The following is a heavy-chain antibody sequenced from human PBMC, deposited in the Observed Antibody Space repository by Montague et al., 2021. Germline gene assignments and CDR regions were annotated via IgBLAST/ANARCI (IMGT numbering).Heavy chain of an antibody. Sequence: SLRLSCAGSGFTFRNYGMHWVRQAPGKGLGWVAVIWHDGSEKFYADSVKGRFTISRDNSKNTLYLQMDSLKAEDTAVFYCVRETLEAPGPKPQYFQYWGQGTLVTVSS. CDR2: IWHDGSEK. CDR1: GFTFRNYG. D-gene: IGHD2-2*01. J-gene: IGHJ1*01. V-gene: IGHV3-33*01. CDR3: VRETLEAPGPKPQYFQY.